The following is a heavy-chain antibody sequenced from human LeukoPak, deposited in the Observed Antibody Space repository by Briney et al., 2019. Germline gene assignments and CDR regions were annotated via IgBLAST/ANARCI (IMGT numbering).Heavy chain of an antibody. Sequence: GESLKISCEVSGYSFTTNWIAWVRQQPGKGLEWMGVIYPADSDTRYRSSFQGQVTISADKSINTAYLQWSSLKASDTATYYCARVRSSSGSVDLDYWGQGTLVTVSS. CDR1: GYSFTTNW. D-gene: IGHD3-22*01. J-gene: IGHJ4*02. CDR2: IYPADSDT. CDR3: ARVRSSSGSVDLDY. V-gene: IGHV5-51*01.